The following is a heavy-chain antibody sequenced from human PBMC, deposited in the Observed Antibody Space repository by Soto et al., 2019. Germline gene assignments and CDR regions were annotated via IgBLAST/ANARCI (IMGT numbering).Heavy chain of an antibody. Sequence: VSLRLSCAASGFTFGRYGMNWLRQAPGKGLEWVASISSSTSYVYYADSVKGRFSTSRDNAKNILYLEMYAPRTEDTAVYYCARDPSEGRVGNWFESWGQGTLVTVSS. J-gene: IGHJ5*01. CDR3: ARDPSEGRVGNWFES. CDR1: GFTFGRYG. V-gene: IGHV3-21*06. CDR2: ISSSTSYV. D-gene: IGHD2-2*01.